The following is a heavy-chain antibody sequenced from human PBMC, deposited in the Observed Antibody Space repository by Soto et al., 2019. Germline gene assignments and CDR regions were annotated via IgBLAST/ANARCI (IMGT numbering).Heavy chain of an antibody. CDR1: GFTFSTYW. J-gene: IGHJ4*02. D-gene: IGHD7-27*01. CDR3: ARGALGYYFDY. V-gene: IGHV3-74*01. Sequence: EVQLVESGGGLVQPGGSLRLSCEASGFTFSTYWLHWVRQAPGAGLVWVSQINNDGTSATYADSVKGRFTISRDNAKNTLDLQMNSLRVDDTAVYYSARGALGYYFDYWGQGTLVTVSS. CDR2: INNDGTSA.